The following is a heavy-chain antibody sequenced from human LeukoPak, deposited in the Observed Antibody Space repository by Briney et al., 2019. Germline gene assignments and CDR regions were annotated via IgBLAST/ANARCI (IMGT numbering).Heavy chain of an antibody. CDR3: AKAYSYGSYYYYAMDV. Sequence: GGSLRLSCAASGLTFSNYAMSWVRQAPGKGLEWVSAISGSGGSTYYADSVKGRFTISRDNSKNTLYLQMNSLRAEDTAVYYCAKAYSYGSYYYYAMDVWGQGTTVTVSS. V-gene: IGHV3-23*01. D-gene: IGHD5-18*01. J-gene: IGHJ6*02. CDR2: ISGSGGST. CDR1: GLTFSNYA.